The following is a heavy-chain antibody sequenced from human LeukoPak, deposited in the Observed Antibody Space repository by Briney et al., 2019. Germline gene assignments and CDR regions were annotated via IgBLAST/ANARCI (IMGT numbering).Heavy chain of an antibody. D-gene: IGHD4-17*01. Sequence: PAGTLRLSCAASGFTFSTYAMSWVRPAQGQGREWVANIEKDGSEKYYVDSVKGRFTISRDNGKNSLYLQMNSLRAEDTAVYYCARDPRGATVTSLKIDYWGQGTLVTVSS. CDR3: ARDPRGATVTSLKIDY. J-gene: IGHJ4*02. CDR2: IEKDGSEK. CDR1: GFTFSTYA. V-gene: IGHV3-7*05.